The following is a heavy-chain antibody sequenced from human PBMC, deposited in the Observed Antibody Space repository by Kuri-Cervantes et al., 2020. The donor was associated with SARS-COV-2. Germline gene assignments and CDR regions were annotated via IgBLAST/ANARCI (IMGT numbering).Heavy chain of an antibody. CDR3: ARGRDKRYSSGSYYYYGMDV. CDR1: GGSISSGDYY. J-gene: IGHJ6*02. D-gene: IGHD6-19*01. CDR2: INHSGST. Sequence: SETLSLTCTVSGGSISSGDYYWSWIRQPPGKGLEWIGEINHSGSTNYNPSLKSRVTISVDTSKNQFSLKLSSVTAADTAVYYCARGRDKRYSSGSYYYYGMDVWGQGTTVTVSS. V-gene: IGHV4-39*07.